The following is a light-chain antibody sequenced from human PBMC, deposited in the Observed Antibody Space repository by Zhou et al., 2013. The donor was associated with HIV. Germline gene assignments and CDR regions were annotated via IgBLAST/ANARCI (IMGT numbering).Light chain of an antibody. CDR1: QSIRSW. Sequence: DIQMTQSPSTVSAYVGDRVTITCRASQSIRSWLAWYQQTPGKAPKLLVYEASILESGVPLRFSGSGSGTEFTLTISSLQPEDLATYYCKQYKTDHWTFGRGTKVEI. J-gene: IGKJ1*01. CDR2: EAS. V-gene: IGKV1-5*03. CDR3: KQYKTDHWT.